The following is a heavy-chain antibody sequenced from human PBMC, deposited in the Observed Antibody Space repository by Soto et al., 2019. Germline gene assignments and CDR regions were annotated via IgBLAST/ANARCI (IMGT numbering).Heavy chain of an antibody. V-gene: IGHV5-10-1*01. CDR2: IDPSDSYT. CDR3: ARHLGEQWLDFDY. D-gene: IGHD6-19*01. J-gene: IGHJ4*02. CDR1: GYTFTNYC. Sequence: GGSLKISCKGFGYTFTNYCINWVCQMLGKGWEGMGRIDPSDSYTDYSPSFQGHVTMSGDKSTNTAFLAWSSLKASDTAMYYCARHLGEQWLDFDYWGQGTLVTVSS.